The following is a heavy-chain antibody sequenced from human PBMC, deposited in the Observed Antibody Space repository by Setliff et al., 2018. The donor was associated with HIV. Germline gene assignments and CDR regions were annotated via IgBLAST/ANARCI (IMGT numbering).Heavy chain of an antibody. D-gene: IGHD6-19*01. J-gene: IGHJ4*02. CDR3: ARGVRDNSGWSSYYFDY. Sequence: PSETLSLTCAVSGSSISNGYYWGWIRQPPGKGLEWIGSIYHSGSTYYNPSLKSRVTISVDTSKNQFSLRLTSVTAADTAVYYCARGVRDNSGWSSYYFDYWGQGTLVTVSS. CDR2: IYHSGST. V-gene: IGHV4-38-2*01. CDR1: GSSISNGYY.